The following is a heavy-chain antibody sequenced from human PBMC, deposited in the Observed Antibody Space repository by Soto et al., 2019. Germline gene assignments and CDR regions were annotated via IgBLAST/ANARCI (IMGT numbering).Heavy chain of an antibody. J-gene: IGHJ3*02. CDR2: ISAYNGNT. CDR3: SMGRHDAFDI. V-gene: IGHV1-18*01. CDR1: GYTFTSYG. Sequence: ASVEVSCKASGYTFTSYGISWVRQAPGQGLEWMGWISAYNGNTNYAQKLRGRVTMTTDTSTSTAYMELRSLISDDTAVYYCSMGRHDAFDIWGQGTMVTVSS. D-gene: IGHD2-8*01.